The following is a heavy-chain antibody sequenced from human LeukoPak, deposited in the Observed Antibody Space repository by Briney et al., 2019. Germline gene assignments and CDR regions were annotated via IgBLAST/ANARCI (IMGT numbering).Heavy chain of an antibody. V-gene: IGHV1-18*01. CDR3: ARDWEGDSYYYYGMDV. CDR1: GYTFTSYG. Sequence: GASVKVSCKASGYTFTSYGISWVRQAPGQGLEWMGWISAYIGNTNYAQKLQGRVTMTTDTSTSTAYMELRSLRSDDTGVYYCARDWEGDSYYYYGMDVWGQGTTVTVSS. D-gene: IGHD2-21*02. J-gene: IGHJ6*02. CDR2: ISAYIGNT.